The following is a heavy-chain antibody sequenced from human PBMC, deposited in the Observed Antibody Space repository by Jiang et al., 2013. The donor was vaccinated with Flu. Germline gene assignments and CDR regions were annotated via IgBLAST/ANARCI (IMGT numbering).Heavy chain of an antibody. V-gene: IGHV4-59*01. CDR3: ARGRIVVVTAIPSGWFDP. J-gene: IGHJ5*02. D-gene: IGHD2-21*02. CDR1: GGSISSYY. Sequence: GPGLVKPSETLSLTCTVSGGSISSYYWSWIRQPPGKGLEWIGYIYYSGSTNHNPSLKSRVTISVDTSKNQFSLKLSSVTAADTAVYYCARGRIVVVTAIPSGWFDPWGQGTLVTVSS. CDR2: IYYSGST.